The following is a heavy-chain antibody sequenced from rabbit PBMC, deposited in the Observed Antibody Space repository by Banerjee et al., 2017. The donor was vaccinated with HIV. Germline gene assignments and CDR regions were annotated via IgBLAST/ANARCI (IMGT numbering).Heavy chain of an antibody. CDR2: IDVGSSGFT. CDR1: GVSFSFNSY. Sequence: QSLEESGGDLVKPGASLTLTCTASGVSFSFNSYMCWVRQAPGKGLEWIACIDVGSSGFTDFASWAKGRFTLSKTSSTTVTLQMSSLTAADTATYFCARDSGSSFSSYGMDLWGPGT. V-gene: IGHV1S40*01. CDR3: ARDSGSSFSSYGMDL. D-gene: IGHD8-1*01. J-gene: IGHJ6*01.